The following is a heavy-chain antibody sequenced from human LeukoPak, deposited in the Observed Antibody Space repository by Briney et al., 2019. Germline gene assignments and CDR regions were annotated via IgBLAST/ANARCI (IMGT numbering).Heavy chain of an antibody. D-gene: IGHD6-6*01. CDR3: AKVVRGSSSKGAFDI. J-gene: IGHJ3*02. CDR2: ISDSGGST. V-gene: IGHV3-23*01. CDR1: GFTFSSYA. Sequence: GGSLRLSCAASGFTFSSYAMSWVRQAPGKGLEWVSAISDSGGSTYYADSVKGRFTISRDNSKNTLYLQMNSLRAEDTAVYYCAKVVRGSSSKGAFDIWGQGTMVTVSS.